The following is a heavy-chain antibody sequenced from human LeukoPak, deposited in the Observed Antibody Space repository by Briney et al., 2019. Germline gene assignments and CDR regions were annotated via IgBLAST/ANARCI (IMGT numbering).Heavy chain of an antibody. Sequence: GGSLRLSCAASGFTFSSYAMTWVRQAPGKGLEWVSTINIIGDTAYYADSVKGRFAISRDNSKNTLYLQMNSLRAEDTALYYCARDGRDDYGSGSYYTLDYWGQGTLVTVSS. V-gene: IGHV3-23*01. CDR2: INIIGDTA. CDR1: GFTFSSYA. J-gene: IGHJ4*02. D-gene: IGHD3-10*01. CDR3: ARDGRDDYGSGSYYTLDY.